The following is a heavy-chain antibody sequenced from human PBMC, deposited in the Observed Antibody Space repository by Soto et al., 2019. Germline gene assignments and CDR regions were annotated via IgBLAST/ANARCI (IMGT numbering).Heavy chain of an antibody. Sequence: QVQLVESGGGVVQPGKSLRLSCAASGFTLSSYSMHWVRQAPGKGLEWVGVISYDGNKKYYGDSVKGRFSISRDTSKNTVNLQMNSLRPEDTAVYYCARNTAVAGLDYWGQGTLVTVSS. CDR1: GFTLSSYS. CDR3: ARNTAVAGLDY. CDR2: ISYDGNKK. V-gene: IGHV3-30-3*01. J-gene: IGHJ4*02. D-gene: IGHD6-19*01.